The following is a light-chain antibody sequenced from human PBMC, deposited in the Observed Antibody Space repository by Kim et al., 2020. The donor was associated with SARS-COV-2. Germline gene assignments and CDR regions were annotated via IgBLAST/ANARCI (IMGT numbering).Light chain of an antibody. CDR2: EAF. J-gene: IGKJ2*03. CDR1: QSVGSSL. CDR3: QQYGSSPYS. V-gene: IGKV3-20*01. Sequence: LAPGERATRSCRAMQSVGSSLLAWYQQKPGQAPRLLIYEAFKRVAGIPDRFSGSGSGTDFTLTISRPEPEDFAMYYCQQYGSSPYSFGQGTKLEI.